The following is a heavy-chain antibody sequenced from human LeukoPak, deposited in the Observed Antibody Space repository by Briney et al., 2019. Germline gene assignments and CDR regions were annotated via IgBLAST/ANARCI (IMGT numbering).Heavy chain of an antibody. V-gene: IGHV3-15*01. CDR1: GFTFSNTW. CDR3: TTGLRAADTN. CDR2: IKSKTDGGTT. Sequence: GGSLRLSCAASGFTFSNTWLSWVRQAPGTGLELVGRIKSKTDGGTTDYAATVKGRFTISRDDSKNTLYLQMNSLKTEDTAVYYCTTGLRAADTNWGLGTPVTVSS. D-gene: IGHD6-13*01. J-gene: IGHJ4*02.